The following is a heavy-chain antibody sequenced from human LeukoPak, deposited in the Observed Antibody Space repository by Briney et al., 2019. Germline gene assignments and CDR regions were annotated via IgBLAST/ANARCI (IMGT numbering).Heavy chain of an antibody. V-gene: IGHV4-59*01. CDR3: ARLKTVAGGHWYFDL. CDR1: GGSISGYY. CDR2: IYYSEST. D-gene: IGHD6-19*01. Sequence: SETLSLTCTVSGGSISGYYWSWIRQPPGKGLEWIGFIYYSESTKYNPSLKSRVIISVDTSKKQFSLKLTSVTAADTAVYYCARLKTVAGGHWYFDLWGRGTLVTVSS. J-gene: IGHJ2*01.